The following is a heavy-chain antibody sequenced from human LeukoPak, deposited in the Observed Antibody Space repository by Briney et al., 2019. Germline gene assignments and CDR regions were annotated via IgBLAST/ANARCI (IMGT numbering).Heavy chain of an antibody. CDR1: GGSISSYY. Sequence: TTSETLSLTCTVSGGSISSYYWGWIRQPPGKGLEWIGTIYYSGSTYYNVSLKSRVTISVDTSRNQFSLKLSSVTAADTAVYYCARHSRSVDYGSGSYTWDYWGQGTLVTVSS. V-gene: IGHV4-39*01. J-gene: IGHJ4*02. CDR3: ARHSRSVDYGSGSYTWDY. D-gene: IGHD3-10*01. CDR2: IYYSGST.